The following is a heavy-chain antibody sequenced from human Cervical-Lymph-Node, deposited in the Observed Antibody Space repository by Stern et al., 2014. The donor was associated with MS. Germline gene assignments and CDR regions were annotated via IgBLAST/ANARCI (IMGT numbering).Heavy chain of an antibody. D-gene: IGHD2-15*01. J-gene: IGHJ4*02. CDR3: AREGEYCSGSRCYPFLDY. Sequence: QLQLQESGPGLVKPSETLSLTCTVSGGSLRSYSWNWIRQAPGKGLEWLGFIYHTGSVNYNPSLSSRVAMSVDTSKNQFSLTVSSVTAADTAVYYCAREGEYCSGSRCYPFLDYWGQGTLVTVSS. V-gene: IGHV4-59*01. CDR2: IYHTGSV. CDR1: GGSLRSYS.